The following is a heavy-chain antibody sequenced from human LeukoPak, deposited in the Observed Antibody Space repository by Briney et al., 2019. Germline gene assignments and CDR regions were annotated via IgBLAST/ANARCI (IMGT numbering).Heavy chain of an antibody. D-gene: IGHD6-19*01. CDR1: GYSISSGYY. Sequence: PSETLSLTCAVSGYSISSGYYWGWIRQPPGKGLEWIGSIYHSGGTYYNPSLKSRVTISVDTSKNRFSLKLSSVTAADTAVYYCARGRAVAGSGGNWGQGTLVTVSS. CDR2: IYHSGGT. J-gene: IGHJ4*02. V-gene: IGHV4-38-2*01. CDR3: ARGRAVAGSGGN.